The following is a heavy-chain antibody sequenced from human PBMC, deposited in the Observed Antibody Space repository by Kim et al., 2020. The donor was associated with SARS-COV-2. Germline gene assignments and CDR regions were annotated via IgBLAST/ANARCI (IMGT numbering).Heavy chain of an antibody. CDR3: VRKIMETYWHDNSGSNY. V-gene: IGHV3-48*02. J-gene: IGHJ6*01. D-gene: IGHD3-22*01. CDR1: GFDFTTYG. CDR2: ISGTSSPI. Sequence: GGSLRLSCAASGFDFTTYGMNWVRQAPGKGLEWVSYISGTSSPIYYTDSVKGRFTISRDNAKNSLYLQMNSLRDEDTGIYYSVRKIMETYWHDNSGSNY.